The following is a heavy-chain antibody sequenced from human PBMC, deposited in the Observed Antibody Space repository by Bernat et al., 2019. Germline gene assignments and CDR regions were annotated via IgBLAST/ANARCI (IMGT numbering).Heavy chain of an antibody. CDR3: ARDLVVAATDTYWYFDL. CDR1: GYTRYTFSRYA. J-gene: IGHJ2*01. V-gene: IGHV1-3*01. D-gene: IGHD2-15*01. CDR2: INAGNGNT. Sequence: QVQLVQSGAEVKKPGASVKVSCKASGYTRYTFSRYAMHWVRQASGQRLEWMGWINAGNGNTKYSQKFQGRVTITRDTSASTAYMELSSLRSEDTAVYYCARDLVVAATDTYWYFDLWGRGTLVTVSS.